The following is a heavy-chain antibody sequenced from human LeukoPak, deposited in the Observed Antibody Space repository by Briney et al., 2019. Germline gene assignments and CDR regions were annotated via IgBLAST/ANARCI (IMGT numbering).Heavy chain of an antibody. J-gene: IGHJ5*02. Sequence: PGGSLRLSCAASGFTVSSHYMSWVRQARGKGLECVSTIYSAGSTYYADSVKGRFTISRDNSKNTLFLQMKGLRAEDTAVYYCARVHYYDSSGYYLWGQGTLVTVSS. D-gene: IGHD3-22*01. V-gene: IGHV3-53*01. CDR3: ARVHYYDSSGYYL. CDR1: GFTVSSHY. CDR2: IYSAGST.